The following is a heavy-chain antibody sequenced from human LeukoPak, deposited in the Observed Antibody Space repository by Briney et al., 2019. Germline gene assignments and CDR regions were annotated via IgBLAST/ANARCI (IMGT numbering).Heavy chain of an antibody. V-gene: IGHV3-30-3*01. D-gene: IGHD2-2*01. Sequence: GGSLRLSCAASGFTFSSYAMHWVRQAPGKGLEWVAVISYDGSNKYYADSVKGRFTISRDNSKNTLYLQMNSLRAEDTAVYYCARGEGCSSTSCYPHMDVWGQGTTVTVSS. CDR3: ARGEGCSSTSCYPHMDV. CDR2: ISYDGSNK. CDR1: GFTFSSYA. J-gene: IGHJ6*02.